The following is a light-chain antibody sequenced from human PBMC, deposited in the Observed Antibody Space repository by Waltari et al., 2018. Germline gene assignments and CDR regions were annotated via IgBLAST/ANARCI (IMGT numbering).Light chain of an antibody. Sequence: EIVLTQSPGTLSLSPGERATLACRASQSVSRSLAWYQKKPGQAPRLVIYGASSRATGVPDRFSGSGSGTDFSLTISRLEPEDFAVYYCQHYVRLPVSFGQGTKVEIK. CDR2: GAS. V-gene: IGKV3-20*01. CDR1: QSVSRS. J-gene: IGKJ1*01. CDR3: QHYVRLPVS.